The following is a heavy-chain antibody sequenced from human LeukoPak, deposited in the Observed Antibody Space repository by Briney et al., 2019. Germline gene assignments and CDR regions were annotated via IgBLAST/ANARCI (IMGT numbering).Heavy chain of an antibody. CDR2: IYYGGST. CDR3: ARLGWQWLVQAFDI. Sequence: SETLSLTCTVSGGSISSNNYSWGWIRQPPGKGLEWIGTIYYGGSTYYNPSLKSRVTISVDTSKNQFSLKLSSVTAADTAVYYCARLGWQWLVQAFDIWGQGTMVTVSS. J-gene: IGHJ3*02. V-gene: IGHV4-39*07. CDR1: GGSISSNNYS. D-gene: IGHD6-19*01.